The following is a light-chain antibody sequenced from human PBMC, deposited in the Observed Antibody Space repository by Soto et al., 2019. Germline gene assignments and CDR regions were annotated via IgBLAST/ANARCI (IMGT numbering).Light chain of an antibody. V-gene: IGLV1-40*01. J-gene: IGLJ2*01. CDR3: QSFDNSLSAHVV. CDR2: GNN. Sequence: QSVLTQPPSVSGAPGQRVTISCTGASSNIGAGYDVHWYQQLPGTAPKLLIYGNNNRPSGVPDRFSGSKSGTSASLVITGLQAEDEADYHCQSFDNSLSAHVVFGGGTKLTVL. CDR1: SSNIGAGYD.